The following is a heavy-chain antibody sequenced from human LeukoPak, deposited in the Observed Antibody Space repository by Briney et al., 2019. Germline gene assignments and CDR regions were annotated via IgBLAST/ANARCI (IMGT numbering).Heavy chain of an antibody. CDR1: GFTFSGSA. CDR3: TRSYYDYVWGSYSYKPTGDY. J-gene: IGHJ4*02. Sequence: GGSLRLSCAASGFTFSGSAMHLVRQASGKGLEWVGRIRSKANSYATAYAASVKGRFTISRDDSKNTAYLQMNSLKTEDTAVYYCTRSYYDYVWGSYSYKPTGDYWGQGTLVTVSS. V-gene: IGHV3-73*01. CDR2: IRSKANSYAT. D-gene: IGHD3-16*02.